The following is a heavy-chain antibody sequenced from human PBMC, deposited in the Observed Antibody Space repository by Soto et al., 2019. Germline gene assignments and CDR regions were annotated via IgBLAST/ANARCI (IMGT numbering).Heavy chain of an antibody. CDR1: GGSISGGTYY. J-gene: IGHJ6*02. V-gene: IGHV4-31*03. CDR2: IYFSGST. Sequence: QVQLQESGPGLVKPSQTLFLTCTVSGGSISGGTYYWSWIRQPPGQGLEWIGYIYFSGSTYYNPSLKSRVIISVDTSKNQFSLRLSSVTAADTAVYYCARGDWPTQMDVWGQGTTVTVSS. D-gene: IGHD2-21*01. CDR3: ARGDWPTQMDV.